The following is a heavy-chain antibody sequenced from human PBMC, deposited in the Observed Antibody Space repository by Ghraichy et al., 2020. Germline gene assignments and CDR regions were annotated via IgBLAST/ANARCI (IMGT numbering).Heavy chain of an antibody. V-gene: IGHV4-31*03. Sequence: SETLSLTCTVSGGSISSGGYYWSWIRQHPGKGLEWIGYIYYSGSTYYNPSLKSRVTISVDTSKNQFSLKLSSVTAADTAVYYCARELRSFYSNLDGDWFDPWGQGTLVTVSS. CDR3: ARELRSFYSNLDGDWFDP. CDR1: GGSISSGGYY. J-gene: IGHJ5*02. CDR2: IYYSGST. D-gene: IGHD4-11*01.